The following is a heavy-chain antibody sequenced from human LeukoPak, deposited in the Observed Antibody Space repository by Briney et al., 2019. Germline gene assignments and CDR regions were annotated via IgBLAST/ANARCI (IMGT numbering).Heavy chain of an antibody. Sequence: GGSLRLSCAASGFTFSSYSMNWVRQAPGKGLEWVSSISSSSSYIYYADSVKGRFTISRDNAKNSLYLQMNSLKTEDTAVYYCTTDVLRFLEWTPFDAFDIWGQGTMVTVSS. V-gene: IGHV3-21*03. CDR1: GFTFSSYS. J-gene: IGHJ3*02. D-gene: IGHD3-3*01. CDR3: TTDVLRFLEWTPFDAFDI. CDR2: ISSSSSYI.